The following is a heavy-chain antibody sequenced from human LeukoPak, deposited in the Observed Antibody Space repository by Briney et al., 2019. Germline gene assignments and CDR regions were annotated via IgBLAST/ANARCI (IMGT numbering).Heavy chain of an antibody. CDR1: GGSINYN. CDR2: IYDSGNP. D-gene: IGHD3-3*01. Sequence: PSETLSLTCTVSGGSINYNWNWIRQPPGKGLEWIGYIYDSGNPNYNPSLKSRVTISVDTSKNQFSLKLSSVTAADTAVYYCARGSTILSDYYMDVWGKGTTVTVSS. V-gene: IGHV4-59*01. J-gene: IGHJ6*03. CDR3: ARGSTILSDYYMDV.